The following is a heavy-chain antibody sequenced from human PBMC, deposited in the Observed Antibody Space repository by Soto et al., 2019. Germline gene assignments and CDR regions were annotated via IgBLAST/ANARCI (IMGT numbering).Heavy chain of an antibody. D-gene: IGHD5-12*01. J-gene: IGHJ4*01. CDR1: GYTFPSYA. CDR3: ARIRGYDYADY. CDR2: ISAYNGDT. Sequence: ASVKVSCKASGYTFPSYAITWVRQVPGQGLEWMGWISAYNGDTNYAKSLQGRVTMTRDTSTSTAYMELTSLRSDDTAMYYCARIRGYDYADYWGHGSLVTVSS. V-gene: IGHV1-18*01.